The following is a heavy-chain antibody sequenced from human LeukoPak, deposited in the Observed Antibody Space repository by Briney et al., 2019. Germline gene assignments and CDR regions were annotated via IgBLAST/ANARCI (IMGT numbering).Heavy chain of an antibody. D-gene: IGHD4-23*01. J-gene: IGHJ3*02. CDR3: ARDPRDYGGNGMDDAFDI. CDR2: ISSSSSYT. V-gene: IGHV3-11*05. CDR1: GFTFSDYY. Sequence: PGGSLRLSCAASGFTFSDYYMSWIRQAPGKGLEWVSYISSSSSYTNYADSVKGRFTISRDNAKNSLYLQMNSLRAEDTAVYYCARDPRDYGGNGMDDAFDIWGQGTMVTVSS.